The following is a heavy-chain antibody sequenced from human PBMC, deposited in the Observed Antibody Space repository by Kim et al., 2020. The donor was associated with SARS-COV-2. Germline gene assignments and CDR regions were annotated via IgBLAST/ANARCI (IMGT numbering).Heavy chain of an antibody. CDR1: GFTFSGYS. CDR3: WWGAGADSRYAGFLDH. CDR2: LDRAGSNI. Sequence: GGSLRLSCVASGFTFSGYSMNWVRQAPGKGLEWISSLDRAGSNIYYADSVKGRFTISSDNDKASLFLQMHILRAETTAPYYYWWGAGADSRYAGFLDHWG. V-gene: IGHV3-21*01. J-gene: IGHJ4*01. D-gene: IGHD2-15*01.